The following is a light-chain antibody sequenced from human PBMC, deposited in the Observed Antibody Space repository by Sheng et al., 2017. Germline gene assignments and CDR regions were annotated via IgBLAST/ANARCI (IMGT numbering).Light chain of an antibody. J-gene: IGLJ3*02. CDR3: CSYAGSYSWV. V-gene: IGLV2-11*01. CDR2: DVS. Sequence: QSALTQPHSVSGSPGQSVTISCTGTSSDVGGYNYVSWCQQHPGKAPKLMIYDVSKRPSGVPDRFSGSKSGNTASLTISGLQAEDEADYYCCSYAGSYSWVFGGGTKLTVL. CDR1: SSDVGGYNY.